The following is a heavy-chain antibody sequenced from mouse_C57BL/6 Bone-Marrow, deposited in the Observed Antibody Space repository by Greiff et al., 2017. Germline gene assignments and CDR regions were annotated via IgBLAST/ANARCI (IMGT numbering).Heavy chain of an antibody. CDR2: ISYDGSN. Sequence: EVQVVESGPGLVKPSQSLSLTCSVTGYSITSGYYWNWIRQFPGNKLEWMGYISYDGSNNYNPSLKNRISITRDTSKHQFFLKLNSVTTEDTATYYCARVGEFYAMDYWGQGTSGTVSS. CDR3: ARVGEFYAMDY. CDR1: GYSITSGYY. J-gene: IGHJ4*01. V-gene: IGHV3-6*01.